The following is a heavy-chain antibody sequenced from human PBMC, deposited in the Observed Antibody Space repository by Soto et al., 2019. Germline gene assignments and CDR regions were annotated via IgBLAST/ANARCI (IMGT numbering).Heavy chain of an antibody. CDR3: AKFGSDIYREFDY. Sequence: GGSLRLSCAASGFTFSSYAMSWVRQAPGKGLEWVSAISGSGGSTYYADSVKGRFTISRDNSKNTLYLQMNSLGAEDTAVYYCAKFGSDIYREFDYWGQGTLVTVSS. CDR1: GFTFSSYA. D-gene: IGHD3-9*01. V-gene: IGHV3-23*01. J-gene: IGHJ4*02. CDR2: ISGSGGST.